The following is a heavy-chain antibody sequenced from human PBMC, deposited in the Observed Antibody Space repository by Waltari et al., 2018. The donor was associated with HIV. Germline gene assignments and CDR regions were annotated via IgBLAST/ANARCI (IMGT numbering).Heavy chain of an antibody. D-gene: IGHD4-17*01. CDR3: GRAREKNSDYEVDV. CDR1: GFSLSSYG. CDR2: IWFDGSSK. J-gene: IGHJ3*01. V-gene: IGHV3-33*01. Sequence: QVKLVESGGGVVQPGMSRRLSCAASGFSLSSYGMHWVRQAPGKGLEWVAVIWFDGSSKYYASSVKGRFSISRDDSRNMLYLQMGTVRAEDTAVYYCGRAREKNSDYEVDVWGQGTMLTVSS.